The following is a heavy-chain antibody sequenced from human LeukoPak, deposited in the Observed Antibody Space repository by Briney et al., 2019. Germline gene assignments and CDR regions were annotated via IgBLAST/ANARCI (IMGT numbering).Heavy chain of an antibody. V-gene: IGHV1-69*06. CDR3: ARVGVGATPFGY. Sequence: SVKVSCKASGGTFSSYAISWVRQAPGQGLEWMGGIIPIFGTANYAQKFQGRVTITADKSTSTAYMELSSLRSEDTAVYYCARVGVGATPFGYWGQGTLVTVSS. J-gene: IGHJ4*02. CDR2: IIPIFGTA. D-gene: IGHD1-26*01. CDR1: GGTFSSYA.